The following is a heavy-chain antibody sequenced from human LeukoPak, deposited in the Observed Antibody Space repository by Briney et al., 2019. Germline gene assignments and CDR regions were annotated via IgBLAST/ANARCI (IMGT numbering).Heavy chain of an antibody. CDR2: IYYSGST. CDR3: ARGRGLYYDILTGYSVHRRSVNWFDP. J-gene: IGHJ5*02. D-gene: IGHD3-9*01. V-gene: IGHV4-39*07. Sequence: PSETLSLTCTVSGGSISSSSYYWGWIRQPPGKGLVWIGSIYYSGSTYYNPSLKSRVTISVDTSKNQFSLKLSSVTAADTAVYYCARGRGLYYDILTGYSVHRRSVNWFDPWGQGTLVTVSS. CDR1: GGSISSSSYY.